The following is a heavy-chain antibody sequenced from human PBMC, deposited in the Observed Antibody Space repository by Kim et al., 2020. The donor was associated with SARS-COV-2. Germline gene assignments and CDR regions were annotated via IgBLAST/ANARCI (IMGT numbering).Heavy chain of an antibody. J-gene: IGHJ6*02. CDR1: GGSFSGYH. D-gene: IGHD3-3*01. V-gene: IGHV4-34*01. Sequence: SETLSLTCAVFGGSFSGYHWTWIRQSPGKGLEWIGEINHSGGTNCNPSLKSRVTISFDTSKNQFSLKLGPVSAADTAGYYCARGRAGVGPCTILGLGPYYDYYALDVWGQGTTVTVSS. CDR2: INHSGGT. CDR3: ARGRAGVGPCTILGLGPYYDYYALDV.